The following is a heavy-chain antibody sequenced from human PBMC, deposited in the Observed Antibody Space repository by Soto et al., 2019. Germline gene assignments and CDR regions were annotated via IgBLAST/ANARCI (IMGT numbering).Heavy chain of an antibody. Sequence: ESWGGAVQPGRSLRLSCTASGFSFSSYDMHWVRQAPGEGLEWVSAMSFDGSYKHYADSVKGRFTISRDNSENTLYLQMNGLRPEDTAVYFCARGMIRGVVYYGVEVWGQGTTVTVS. CDR2: MSFDGSYK. J-gene: IGHJ6*02. V-gene: IGHV3-30*03. D-gene: IGHD3-10*01. CDR3: ARGMIRGVVYYGVEV. CDR1: GFSFSSYD.